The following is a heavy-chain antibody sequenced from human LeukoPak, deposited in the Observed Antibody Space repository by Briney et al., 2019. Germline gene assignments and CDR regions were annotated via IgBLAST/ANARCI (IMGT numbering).Heavy chain of an antibody. J-gene: IGHJ3*01. D-gene: IGHD1-26*01. V-gene: IGHV4-61*02. CDR2: ISTRWGT. Sequence: PSQSLSLTCTVSGVSINSADNYWNWIRPPAGKGLEWIVRISTRWGTNYKPSLKSRVTIAVDTSKNQFSLRLSSVTAADTAVYYCARDRGVAPVDDPFDVWGHGTMLTVSS. CDR1: GVSINSADNY. CDR3: ARDRGVAPVDDPFDV.